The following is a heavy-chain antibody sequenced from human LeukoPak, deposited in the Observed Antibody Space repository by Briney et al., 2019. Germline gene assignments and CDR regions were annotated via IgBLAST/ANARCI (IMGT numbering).Heavy chain of an antibody. CDR3: ARVPLRYYPNSPFDY. D-gene: IGHD3-9*01. J-gene: IGHJ4*02. Sequence: PGGSLRLSCAASGFTFSSYWMHWVRQAPGKGLVWVSRINSDGSSTSYADSVKGRFTISRDNAKNTLYLQMNSLRAEDTAVYYCARVPLRYYPNSPFDYWGQGTLVTVSS. CDR1: GFTFSSYW. V-gene: IGHV3-74*01. CDR2: INSDGSST.